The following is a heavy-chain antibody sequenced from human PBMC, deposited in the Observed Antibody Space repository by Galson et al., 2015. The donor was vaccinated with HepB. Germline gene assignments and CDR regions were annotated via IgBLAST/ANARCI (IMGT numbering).Heavy chain of an antibody. CDR1: GFTFSSYS. CDR2: ISGSSGTL. J-gene: IGHJ1*01. Sequence: SLRLSCAASGFTFSSYSMNWVRQAPGKGLEWISYISGSSGTLYYADSVKGRFTISRNNAKNSLYLQMNGLRDDDTAVYYCAGLEQQLVRYHQNYFQHWGQGTLVTVSS. V-gene: IGHV3-48*02. D-gene: IGHD6-13*01. CDR3: AGLEQQLVRYHQNYFQH.